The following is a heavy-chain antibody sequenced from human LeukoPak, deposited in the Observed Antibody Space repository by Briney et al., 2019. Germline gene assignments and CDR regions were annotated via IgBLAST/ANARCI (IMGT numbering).Heavy chain of an antibody. Sequence: ASVKVSCKASGYTFTGYYIHWVRQAPGQGLEWMGWISAYNGNTNYAQKLQGRVTMTTDTSTSTAYMELRSLRSDDTAVYYCARVSYTVLDVWGKGTTVTVSS. V-gene: IGHV1-18*04. CDR3: ARVSYTVLDV. CDR2: ISAYNGNT. D-gene: IGHD4-11*01. CDR1: GYTFTGYY. J-gene: IGHJ6*04.